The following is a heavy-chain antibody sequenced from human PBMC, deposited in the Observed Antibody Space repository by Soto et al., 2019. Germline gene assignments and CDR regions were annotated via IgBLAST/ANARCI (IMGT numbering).Heavy chain of an antibody. Sequence: RGESLKISCKGSGYSFTSYWIGWVRQMPGKGLEWMGIIYPGDSDTRYSPSFQGQVTISADKSISTAYLQWSSLKASDTAMYYCARSLIGYDSSGYSFDYWGQGTLVTVSS. CDR3: ARSLIGYDSSGYSFDY. CDR2: IYPGDSDT. J-gene: IGHJ4*02. V-gene: IGHV5-51*01. D-gene: IGHD3-22*01. CDR1: GYSFTSYW.